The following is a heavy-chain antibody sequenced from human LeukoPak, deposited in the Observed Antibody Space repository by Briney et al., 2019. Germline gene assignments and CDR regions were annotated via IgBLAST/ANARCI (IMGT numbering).Heavy chain of an antibody. J-gene: IGHJ4*02. CDR1: GGSITSSSYY. V-gene: IGHV4-39*01. CDR2: IYYSGTT. D-gene: IGHD3-10*01. Sequence: SETLSLTCIVSGGSITSSSYYGGWIRQPPGKALEWIGSIYYSGTTYYNPSLKSRVTISVDTSKKQLSLQLSSVTAADTAAYYCARLPYYYGSGSYGGIDYWGQVTLLTVSS. CDR3: ARLPYYYGSGSYGGIDY.